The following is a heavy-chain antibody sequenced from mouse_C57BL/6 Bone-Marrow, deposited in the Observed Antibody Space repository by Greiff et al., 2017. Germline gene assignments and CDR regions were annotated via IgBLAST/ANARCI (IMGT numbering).Heavy chain of an antibody. CDR1: GFTFSSYA. CDR2: ISDGGSYT. D-gene: IGHD2-2*01. V-gene: IGHV5-4*01. J-gene: IGHJ1*03. CDR3: ARDRGYDGYFDV. Sequence: VQLKESGGGLVKPGGSLKLSCAASGFTFSSYAMSWVRQTPEKRLEWVATISDGGSYTYYPDNVKGRFTISRDNAKNNLYLQMSHLKSEDTAMDYCARDRGYDGYFDVWGTGTTVTVSS.